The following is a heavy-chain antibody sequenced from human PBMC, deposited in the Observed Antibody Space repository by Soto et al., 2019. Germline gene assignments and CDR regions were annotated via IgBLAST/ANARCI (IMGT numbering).Heavy chain of an antibody. Sequence: EVQLVESGGGLVQPGGSLRLSCEASGFTFSSYWMHWVRQVPGKGLVWVSRLNGDGTTTNYADSVKGRFTISRDNAKTTVYLQMSSLRAEDTAVYYCSRGIRIYYGMDVWGQGTTVTVSS. J-gene: IGHJ6*02. V-gene: IGHV3-74*01. CDR3: SRGIRIYYGMDV. D-gene: IGHD2-15*01. CDR2: LNGDGTTT. CDR1: GFTFSSYW.